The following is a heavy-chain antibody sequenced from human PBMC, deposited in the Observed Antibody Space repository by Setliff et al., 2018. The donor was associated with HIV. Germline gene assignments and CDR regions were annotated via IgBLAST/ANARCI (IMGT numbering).Heavy chain of an antibody. Sequence: GASVKVSCKASGGTFGNYGVGWVRQAPGQGLEWVGGIVPILNIANYAQEFQGRVTMTRNTSISTAYMEMSSLRSEDTAAYYCARGSGWYNYWGQGTLVTVSS. J-gene: IGHJ4*02. CDR1: GGTFGNYG. V-gene: IGHV1-69*10. D-gene: IGHD1-1*01. CDR2: IVPILNIA. CDR3: ARGSGWYNY.